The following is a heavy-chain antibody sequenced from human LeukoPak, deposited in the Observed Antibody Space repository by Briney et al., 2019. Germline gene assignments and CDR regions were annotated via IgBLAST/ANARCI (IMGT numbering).Heavy chain of an antibody. J-gene: IGHJ5*02. V-gene: IGHV3-23*01. D-gene: IGHD2-2*01. CDR2: ISDSGGTT. Sequence: GGSLRLSCAASGFTFSSYAMSWVRHAPGEGLEWVSAISDSGGTTYYADSVKGRFTISRDNSKNALYLQMNSLRGEDTAVYYCAKLTRGYCSSTACPNWFDPWGQGTLVTVSS. CDR1: GFTFSSYA. CDR3: AKLTRGYCSSTACPNWFDP.